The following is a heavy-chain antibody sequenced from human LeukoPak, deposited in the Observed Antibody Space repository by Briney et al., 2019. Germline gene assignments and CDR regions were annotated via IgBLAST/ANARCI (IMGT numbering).Heavy chain of an antibody. V-gene: IGHV4-34*01. D-gene: IGHD7-27*01. J-gene: IGHJ4*02. CDR2: INHSGST. CDR1: GGSFSGCY. Sequence: PSETLSLTCAVYGGSFSGCYWSWIRQPPGKGLEWIGEINHSGSTNYNPSLKSRVTISVDTSKNQFSLKLSSVTAADTAVYYCARALGRPRDYWGQGTLVTVSS. CDR3: ARALGRPRDY.